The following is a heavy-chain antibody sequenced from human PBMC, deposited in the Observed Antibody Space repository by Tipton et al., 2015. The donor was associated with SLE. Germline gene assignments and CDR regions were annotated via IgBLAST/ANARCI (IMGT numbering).Heavy chain of an antibody. J-gene: IGHJ3*02. CDR1: GFTFDDYA. D-gene: IGHD1-14*01. Sequence: VQLVQSGGDLVQPGRSLRLSCAASGFTFDDYAMHWVRQAPGKGLEWVSGISASGTSTYYGDSADSVKGRFSISRDNSKNTLYLEMNSLRADDTAVYYCVTESSLVQALGAFDIWDQGTTVTVSS. CDR2: ISASGTST. V-gene: IGHV3-23*02. CDR3: VTESSLVQALGAFDI.